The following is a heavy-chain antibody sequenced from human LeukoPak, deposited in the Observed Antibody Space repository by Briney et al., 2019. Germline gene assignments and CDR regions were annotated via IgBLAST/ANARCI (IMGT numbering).Heavy chain of an antibody. J-gene: IGHJ5*02. CDR1: GGPISSYY. CDR3: ASITQYNWFDP. CDR2: IYYSGST. Sequence: KPSETLSLTCTVSGGPISSYYWSWIRQPPGKGLEWIGYIYYSGSTNYNPSLKSRVTISVDTSKNQFSLKLSSVTAADTAVYYCASITQYNWFDPWGQGTLVTVSS. V-gene: IGHV4-59*01. D-gene: IGHD3-10*01.